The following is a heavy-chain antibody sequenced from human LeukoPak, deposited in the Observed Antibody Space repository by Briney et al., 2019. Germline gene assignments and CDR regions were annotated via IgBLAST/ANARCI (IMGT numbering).Heavy chain of an antibody. CDR1: GYTFTSYY. V-gene: IGHV1-46*01. D-gene: IGHD3-10*01. CDR2: INPSGGST. Sequence: ASVKVSCKASGYTFTSYYMHWVQQAPGQGLEWMGIINPSGGSTSYAQKFQGRVTMTRDTSTSTVYMELSSLRSDDTAVYYCARSSVLLWFGELFIWDYWGQGTLVTVSS. CDR3: ARSSVLLWFGELFIWDY. J-gene: IGHJ4*02.